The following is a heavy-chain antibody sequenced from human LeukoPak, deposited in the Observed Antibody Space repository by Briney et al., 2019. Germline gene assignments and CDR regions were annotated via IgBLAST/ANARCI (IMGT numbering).Heavy chain of an antibody. Sequence: SETLSLTCAVYGGSFSGYYWSWIRQPPGKGLEWIGEINHSGSTNYNPSLKSRVTISVDTSKNQFSLKLSSVTAADTAVYYCARGPQGGSGSYYRANWFDPWGQGTLVTVSS. CDR2: INHSGST. CDR1: GGSFSGYY. V-gene: IGHV4-34*01. CDR3: ARGPQGGSGSYYRANWFDP. J-gene: IGHJ5*02. D-gene: IGHD3-10*01.